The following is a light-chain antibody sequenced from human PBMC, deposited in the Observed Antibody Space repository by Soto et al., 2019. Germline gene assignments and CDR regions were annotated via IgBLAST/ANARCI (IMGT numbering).Light chain of an antibody. V-gene: IGLV1-40*01. CDR2: GNS. Sequence: QSVLTQPPSVSGAPGQRVTISCTGSSSNIGAGYDVHWYQQLPGIAPKLLIYGNSNRPSGVPDRFSGSKSGTSASLAITGLQXXXXXDYYCQSYDSSLSGVVFGGGTKL. CDR3: QSYDSSLSGVV. J-gene: IGLJ2*01. CDR1: SSNIGAGYD.